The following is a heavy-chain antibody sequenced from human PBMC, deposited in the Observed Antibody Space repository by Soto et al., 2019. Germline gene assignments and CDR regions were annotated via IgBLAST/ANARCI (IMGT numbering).Heavy chain of an antibody. CDR3: ARQVTVRGDTQRSYFDY. CDR2: LYYSGST. J-gene: IGHJ4*02. Sequence: QLQLQESGPGLVKPSETLSLTCTVSGGSISSSSYYWGWIRQPPGKGLEWIGSLYYSGSTYYNPTLKSRVTIPADTPKNQFSLKLTLVTAADTAVYSCARQVTVRGDTQRSYFDYWGQGTLVTVSS. CDR1: GGSISSSSYY. D-gene: IGHD3-10*01. V-gene: IGHV4-39*01.